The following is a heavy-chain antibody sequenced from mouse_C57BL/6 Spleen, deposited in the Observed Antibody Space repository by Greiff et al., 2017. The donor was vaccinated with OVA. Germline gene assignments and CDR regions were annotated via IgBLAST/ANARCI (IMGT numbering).Heavy chain of an antibody. Sequence: VQLQQPGAELVKPGASVKLSCKASGYTFTSYWMHWVKQRPGQGLEWIGMIHPNSGSTNYNEKFKSKATLTVDKSSSTAYMQLSSLTSEDSAVYYCARSWSTMVTHVDYWGQGTTLTVSS. D-gene: IGHD2-2*01. J-gene: IGHJ2*01. CDR3: ARSWSTMVTHVDY. V-gene: IGHV1-64*01. CDR1: GYTFTSYW. CDR2: IHPNSGST.